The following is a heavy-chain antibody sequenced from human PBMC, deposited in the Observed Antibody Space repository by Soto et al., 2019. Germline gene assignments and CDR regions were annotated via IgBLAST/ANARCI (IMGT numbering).Heavy chain of an antibody. D-gene: IGHD3-3*01. Sequence: GGSLRLSCAASGFTFSSYAMSWVRQAPGKGLEWVSAISGSGGSTYYADSVKGRSTISRDNSKNTLYLQMNRLRAEDTAVYYCAKEYHDFWSCSSWGQGTLVTVSS. CDR1: GFTFSSYA. CDR3: AKEYHDFWSCSS. V-gene: IGHV3-23*01. J-gene: IGHJ4*02. CDR2: ISGSGGST.